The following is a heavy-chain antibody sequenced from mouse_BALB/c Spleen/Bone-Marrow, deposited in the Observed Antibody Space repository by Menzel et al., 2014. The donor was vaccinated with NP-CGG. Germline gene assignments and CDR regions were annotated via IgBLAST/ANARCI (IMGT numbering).Heavy chain of an antibody. J-gene: IGHJ2*01. CDR1: GYTFTNYD. V-gene: IGHV1-75*01. D-gene: IGHD1-2*01. Sequence: VQLQQSGAELVKPGASVKLSCKASGYTFTNYDINWVRQRPEQGLEWIGWIFPGNGSTNYNEKFKGKATLTTDKSSSTAYMQLSRLTSEDSAVYFCARSNSISTATDYGGQGTTLTVSS. CDR3: ARSNSISTATDY. CDR2: IFPGNGST.